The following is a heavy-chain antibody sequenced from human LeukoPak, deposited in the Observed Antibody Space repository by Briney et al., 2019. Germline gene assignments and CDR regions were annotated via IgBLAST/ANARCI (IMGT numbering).Heavy chain of an antibody. CDR1: GFTFNSHW. D-gene: IGHD5-24*01. Sequence: GGSLRLSCAASGFTFNSHWMHWVRQAPGKGLVWVSRINGDGSSTTYADSVRGRFTISRDAAKNTLYLEMNSLRAEDTAVYYCAREWHDTFDIWGQGTMVTLSS. V-gene: IGHV3-74*01. CDR2: INGDGSST. J-gene: IGHJ3*02. CDR3: AREWHDTFDI.